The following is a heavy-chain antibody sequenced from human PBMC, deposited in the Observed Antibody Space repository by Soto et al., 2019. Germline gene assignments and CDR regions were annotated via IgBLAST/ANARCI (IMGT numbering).Heavy chain of an antibody. CDR1: GLSFRDAW. CDR2: IRGTTNGGTT. J-gene: IGHJ4*02. CDR3: TTDLKWSGGEY. D-gene: IGHD3-10*01. Sequence: EVQLVESGGGLVKPGGSLRLSCVVSGLSFRDAWVNWVRQAPGEGLEWVGRIRGTTNGGTTDYAAPVKGRFTISRDDLKNTVYLQSNSLKVEDTAIYHCTTDLKWSGGEYCGQGTLVSVSS. V-gene: IGHV3-15*07.